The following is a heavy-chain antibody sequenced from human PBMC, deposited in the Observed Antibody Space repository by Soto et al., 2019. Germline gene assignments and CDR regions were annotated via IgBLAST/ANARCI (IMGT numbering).Heavy chain of an antibody. D-gene: IGHD2-2*01. J-gene: IGHJ4*02. CDR2: IWPDGSYK. V-gene: IGHV3-33*01. Sequence: QVQRVESGGGVVQPERSLRLSCEASGFILSAYGMHWCRQSPGRGLYWVALIWPDGSYKYYADSVKGRFTISRDNSRNTLYLQINSLRADDTAVYYCARDPGGSSSNSSFDYWGQGTQVTVSS. CDR3: ARDPGGSSSNSSFDY. CDR1: GFILSAYG.